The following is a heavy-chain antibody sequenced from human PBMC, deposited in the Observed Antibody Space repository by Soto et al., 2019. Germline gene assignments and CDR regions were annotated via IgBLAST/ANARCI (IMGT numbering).Heavy chain of an antibody. J-gene: IGHJ5*02. Sequence: ASVKVSCKASGYTFTSYGIHWVRQAPGQRLEWTGWINAGNGNTKYSEKLQGRVTMTTDTSTSTAYMELRSLRSDDTAVYYCARDRVSGDWFDPWGQGTLVTVSS. CDR2: INAGNGNT. D-gene: IGHD3-10*01. CDR3: ARDRVSGDWFDP. CDR1: GYTFTSYG. V-gene: IGHV1-3*01.